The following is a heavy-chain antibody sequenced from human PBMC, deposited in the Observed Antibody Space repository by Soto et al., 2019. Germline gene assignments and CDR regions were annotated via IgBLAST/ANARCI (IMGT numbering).Heavy chain of an antibody. Sequence: ASVKVSCKASGYTFTSYGISWVRQAPGQGLEWMGWISAYNGNTNYAQKLQGRVTMTTDTSTSTAYMELRSLRSDDTAVYYCARDTIPYGSGNYYGMDVWGQGTTVTVSS. D-gene: IGHD3-10*01. J-gene: IGHJ6*02. V-gene: IGHV1-18*01. CDR3: ARDTIPYGSGNYYGMDV. CDR2: ISAYNGNT. CDR1: GYTFTSYG.